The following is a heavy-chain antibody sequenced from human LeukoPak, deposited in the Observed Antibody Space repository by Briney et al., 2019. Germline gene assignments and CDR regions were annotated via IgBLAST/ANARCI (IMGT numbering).Heavy chain of an antibody. J-gene: IGHJ6*02. CDR3: ARVCVFCSSASGDYKGLDV. V-gene: IGHV1-2*02. CDR2: INPNSGGT. Sequence: PVASVKVSCKASGYTFTGYYMHWVRQAPGQGLEWMGWINPNSGGTNYAQKFQGRVTMTRDTSISTAYMELSRLRSDDTAVYYCARVCVFCSSASGDYKGLDVWGQGTTVTVSS. D-gene: IGHD2-2*01. CDR1: GYTFTGYY.